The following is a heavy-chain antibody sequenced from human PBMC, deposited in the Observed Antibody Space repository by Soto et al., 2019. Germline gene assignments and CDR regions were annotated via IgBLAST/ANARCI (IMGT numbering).Heavy chain of an antibody. D-gene: IGHD3-3*01. CDR2: ISYDGNNR. J-gene: IGHJ4*02. Sequence: GGSLRLSCAASGFTFSSYGMHWVRQAPGKGLEWVAVISYDGNNRYYGDSVKGRFTISRDNSKDTVYLQMNSLRVEDAAVYYCASTWSGYYYFDSWGQGILVTVSS. V-gene: IGHV3-30*03. CDR3: ASTWSGYYYFDS. CDR1: GFTFSSYG.